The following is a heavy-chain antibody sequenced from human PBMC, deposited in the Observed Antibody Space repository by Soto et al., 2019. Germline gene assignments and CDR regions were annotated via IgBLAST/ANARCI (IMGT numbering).Heavy chain of an antibody. D-gene: IGHD3-9*01. CDR3: ARDSSRVLRYFDWLLSSLDY. CDR1: GGSFSDYY. J-gene: IGHJ4*02. Sequence: SETLSLTCAVYGGSFSDYYWSWIRQPPGKGLEWIGEINHSGSTNYNPSLKSRVTISVDTSKNQFSLKLSSVTAADTAVYYCARDSSRVLRYFDWLLSSLDYWGQGTLVTVSS. V-gene: IGHV4-34*01. CDR2: INHSGST.